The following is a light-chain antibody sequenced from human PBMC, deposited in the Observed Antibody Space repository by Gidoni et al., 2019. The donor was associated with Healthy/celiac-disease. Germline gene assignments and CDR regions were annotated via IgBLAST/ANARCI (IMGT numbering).Light chain of an antibody. J-gene: IGKJ3*01. Sequence: EIVMTQAQATLSVSPGERATLSCRASQSVSSNLAWYQQKPGQAPRLLIYGASTRATGIPARFSGSGSGTEFTLTISSLQSEDFAVSYCQQYNNWPRTFGPGTKVDIK. V-gene: IGKV3-15*01. CDR3: QQYNNWPRT. CDR1: QSVSSN. CDR2: GAS.